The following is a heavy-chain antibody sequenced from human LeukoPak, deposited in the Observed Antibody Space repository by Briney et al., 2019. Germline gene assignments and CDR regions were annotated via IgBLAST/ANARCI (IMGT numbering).Heavy chain of an antibody. J-gene: IGHJ4*02. CDR3: AKAEDRFGRGA. D-gene: IGHD3-10*01. CDR2: IDPNTGAT. CDR1: GYTFTDHF. Sequence: ASVKVSCKASGYTFTDHFMNWVRQAPGQGLEWMGRIDPNTGATHYARNFQGRVTMTRDTSVNPAYMETRTLTPDDTAIYYCAKAEDRFGRGAWGQGTLVIVSS. V-gene: IGHV1-2*06.